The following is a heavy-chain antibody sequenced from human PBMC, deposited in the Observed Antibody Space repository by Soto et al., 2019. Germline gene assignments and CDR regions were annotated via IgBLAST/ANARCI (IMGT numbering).Heavy chain of an antibody. V-gene: IGHV4-34*01. CDR3: AMIPVQFSTFYQYMDV. CDR1: GGSFSGYY. J-gene: IGHJ6*03. Sequence: PSETLSLTCTVYGGSFSGYYWSWIRQPTGKGLEWIGEINHSGITNYNPSHKSRVIISADTSKNQFSLKLSSVTAADAAVYYCAMIPVQFSTFYQYMDVWGKGTTVTVSS. D-gene: IGHD3-3*01. CDR2: INHSGIT.